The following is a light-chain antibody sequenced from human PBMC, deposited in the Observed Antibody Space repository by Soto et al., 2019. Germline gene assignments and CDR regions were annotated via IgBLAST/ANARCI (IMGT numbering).Light chain of an antibody. Sequence: DIQMTHSPSSLSSSVVYRVTITCRASQSISSYLNWYQQKPGKAPKLLIYAASSLQSGVPSRFSGSGSGTDFTLTISSLQPEDFATYYCQQSYSTPFTFGPGTKVDI. CDR2: AAS. CDR1: QSISSY. J-gene: IGKJ3*01. V-gene: IGKV1-39*01. CDR3: QQSYSTPFT.